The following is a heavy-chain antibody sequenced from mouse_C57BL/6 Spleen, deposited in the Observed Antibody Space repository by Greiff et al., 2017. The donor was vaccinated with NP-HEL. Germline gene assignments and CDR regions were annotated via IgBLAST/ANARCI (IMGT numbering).Heavy chain of an antibody. CDR3: ARGDYSNWAY. CDR2: ISYSGST. J-gene: IGHJ3*01. D-gene: IGHD2-5*01. Sequence: EVQLQESGPGMVKPSQSLSLTCTVTGYSITSGYDWHWIRHFPGNKLEWMGYISYSGSTNYNPSLKSRISITHDTSTNQFFLKLNSVTTEDTATYYCARGDYSNWAYWGQGTLVTVSA. V-gene: IGHV3-1*01. CDR1: GYSITSGYD.